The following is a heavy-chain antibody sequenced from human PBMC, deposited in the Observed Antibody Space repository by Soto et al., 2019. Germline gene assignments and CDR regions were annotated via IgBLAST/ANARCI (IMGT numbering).Heavy chain of an antibody. Sequence: PGESLKISCKGSGYSFTSYWISWVRQMPGKGLEWMGRIDPSDSYTNYSPSFQGHVTISADKSISTAYLQWSSLKASDTAMYYCARHHCSSTSCYSGVGMDVWGQGTTVTVSS. D-gene: IGHD2-2*01. J-gene: IGHJ6*02. CDR2: IDPSDSYT. V-gene: IGHV5-10-1*01. CDR3: ARHHCSSTSCYSGVGMDV. CDR1: GYSFTSYW.